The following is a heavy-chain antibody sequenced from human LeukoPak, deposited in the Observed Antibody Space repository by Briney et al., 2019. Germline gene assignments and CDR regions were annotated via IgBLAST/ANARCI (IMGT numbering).Heavy chain of an antibody. CDR1: GFTFSSYD. CDR2: IGTAGDT. J-gene: IGHJ6*02. CDR3: ARAAIAAAGMGPGNYYYYGMDV. V-gene: IGHV3-13*01. Sequence: PGGSLRLSCAASGFTFSSYDMHWVRQATGKGLEWVSAIGTAGDTYYPGSGKGRFTISRENAKNSLYLQMNSLRAGDTAVYYCARAAIAAAGMGPGNYYYYGMDVWGQGTTVTVSS. D-gene: IGHD6-13*01.